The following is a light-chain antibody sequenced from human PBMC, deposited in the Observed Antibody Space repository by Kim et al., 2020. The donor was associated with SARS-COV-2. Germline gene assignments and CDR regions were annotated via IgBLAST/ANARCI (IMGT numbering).Light chain of an antibody. V-gene: IGLV7-46*01. J-gene: IGLJ3*02. CDR2: DTS. CDR3: LLSYSGVRV. Sequence: QAVVTQEPSLTVSPGGTVTLTCDSSSGAVISGHFPYWFQQKPGQAPRTLIYDTSNKHSWTPARFSASLLGGTAALTLSDAQPEDEAKYYCLLSYSGVRVFGGGTQLTVL. CDR1: SGAVISGHF.